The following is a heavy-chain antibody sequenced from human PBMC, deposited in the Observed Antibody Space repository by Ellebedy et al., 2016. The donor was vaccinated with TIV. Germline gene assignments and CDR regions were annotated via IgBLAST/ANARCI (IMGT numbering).Heavy chain of an antibody. CDR1: GFTFSSYA. V-gene: IGHV3-30-3*01. Sequence: GESLKISCAASGFTFSSYAMHWVRQAPGKGLEWVAVISYDGSNKYYADSVKGRFTISRDNSKNTLYLQMNSLRAEDTAVYYCAREDLTPRLYCGGDCYHNYFDYWGQGTLVTVSS. CDR2: ISYDGSNK. D-gene: IGHD2-21*02. J-gene: IGHJ4*02. CDR3: AREDLTPRLYCGGDCYHNYFDY.